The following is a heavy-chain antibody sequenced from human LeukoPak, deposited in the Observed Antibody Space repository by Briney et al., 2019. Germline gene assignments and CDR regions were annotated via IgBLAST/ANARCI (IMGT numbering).Heavy chain of an antibody. V-gene: IGHV3-30*02. CDR3: ARDRTYSSSFVDY. Sequence: GGSLRLSCAASGFIFSTYGLHWVRQAPGKGLEWVAFIRFDGSNKYYADSVKGRFTISRDNSKNTLYLQMNSLRAEDTAVYYCARDRTYSSSFVDYWGQGTLVTVSS. J-gene: IGHJ4*02. CDR2: IRFDGSNK. D-gene: IGHD6-6*01. CDR1: GFIFSTYG.